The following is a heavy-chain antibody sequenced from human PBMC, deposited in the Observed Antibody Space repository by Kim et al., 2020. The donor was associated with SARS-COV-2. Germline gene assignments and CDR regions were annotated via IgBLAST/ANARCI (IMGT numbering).Heavy chain of an antibody. J-gene: IGHJ4*02. CDR3: ARVGIAVAGLYYFDY. D-gene: IGHD6-19*01. V-gene: IGHV4-31*02. Sequence: PSLKSRVTISVDTSKNQFSLKLSSVTAADTAVYYCARVGIAVAGLYYFDYWGQGTLVTVSS.